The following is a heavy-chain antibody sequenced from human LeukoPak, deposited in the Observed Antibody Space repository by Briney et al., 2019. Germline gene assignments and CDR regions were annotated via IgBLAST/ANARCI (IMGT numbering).Heavy chain of an antibody. J-gene: IGHJ4*02. Sequence: ASVKVSCKASGYTFTGYYMHWVRQAPGQGLEWMGWINPNSGGTNYAQKFQGRVTMTRDTSISTAYMELSRLRSDDTAVYYCARIADSSGYLATGPEFDYWGQGTLVTVSS. CDR2: INPNSGGT. CDR1: GYTFTGYY. CDR3: ARIADSSGYLATGPEFDY. V-gene: IGHV1-2*02. D-gene: IGHD3-22*01.